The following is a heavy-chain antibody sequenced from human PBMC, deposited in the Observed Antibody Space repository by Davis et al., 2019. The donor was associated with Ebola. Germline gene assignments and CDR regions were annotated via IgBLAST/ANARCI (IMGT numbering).Heavy chain of an antibody. CDR3: ARGRKVDY. Sequence: LRLSCTVSGGSISSGGYYWSWIRHHPGKGLEWIGYIYYSGSTYYNPSLKSRVTISVDTSKNQSSLKLSSVTAADTAVYYCARGRKVDYWGQGTLVTVSS. CDR2: IYYSGST. V-gene: IGHV4-31*03. CDR1: GGSISSGGYY. J-gene: IGHJ4*02.